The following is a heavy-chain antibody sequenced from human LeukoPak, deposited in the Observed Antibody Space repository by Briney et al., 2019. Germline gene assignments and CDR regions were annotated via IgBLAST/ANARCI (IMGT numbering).Heavy chain of an antibody. CDR3: ARDLRTTGAFDI. CDR2: INSDGSST. J-gene: IGHJ3*02. V-gene: IGHV3-74*01. Sequence: GGSLRLSCAASGFTFITYWMHWVRQAPGKGLVWISRINSDGSSTRYADSVKGRFTISRDNAKNTLYLQMNSLRAEDTAVYYCARDLRTTGAFDIWGQGTMVTVSS. CDR1: GFTFITYW. D-gene: IGHD4-17*01.